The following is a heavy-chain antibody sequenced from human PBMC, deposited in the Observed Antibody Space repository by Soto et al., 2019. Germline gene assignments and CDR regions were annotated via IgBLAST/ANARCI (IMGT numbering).Heavy chain of an antibody. CDR1: GFSLTTGGLG. CDR3: SHKRVHSVLWFDP. CDR2: IYWNGEK. V-gene: IGHV2-5*01. Sequence: QITLKESGPTLVKPTQTLTLTCTFSGFSLTTGGLGVAWLRQPPGMALEWLADIYWNGEKNYSPSLKNRATITRATHKALVVLTLTNMDPVHTGTYYCSHKRVHSVLWFDPWGRGSLVTFSS. D-gene: IGHD3-10*01. J-gene: IGHJ5*02.